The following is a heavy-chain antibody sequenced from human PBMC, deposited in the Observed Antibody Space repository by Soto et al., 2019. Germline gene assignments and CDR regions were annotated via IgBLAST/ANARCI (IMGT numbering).Heavy chain of an antibody. CDR2: TYYRSKWYN. D-gene: IGHD6-13*01. CDR1: GDSVSGNSAA. J-gene: IGHJ2*01. Sequence: PSRTLSLTCAMSGDSVSGNSAAWNWIRQSPSRGLEWLGRTYYRSKWYNDYAVSVKSRITINPDTSKNQFSLQLNSVTPEDTAVYYCARGQGLQQLVGGYFGLWGRGTLVTVSS. V-gene: IGHV6-1*01. CDR3: ARGQGLQQLVGGYFGL.